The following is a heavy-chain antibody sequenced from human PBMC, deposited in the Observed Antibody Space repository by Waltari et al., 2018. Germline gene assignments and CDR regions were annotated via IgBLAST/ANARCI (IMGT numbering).Heavy chain of an antibody. J-gene: IGHJ6*02. CDR1: EYTFTSSY. V-gene: IGHV1-46*01. Sequence: QVQLVQSGAEVKKPGASVKISCKTSEYTFTSSYIHWVRQAPGQGLEWMGIIHPSGSSTSYAQKFQGRVTMTRDTSTSTVYMELSSLRSDDTAVYYCALDTGTLWMDVWGQGTTVTVSS. CDR2: IHPSGSST. CDR3: ALDTGTLWMDV. D-gene: IGHD4-17*01.